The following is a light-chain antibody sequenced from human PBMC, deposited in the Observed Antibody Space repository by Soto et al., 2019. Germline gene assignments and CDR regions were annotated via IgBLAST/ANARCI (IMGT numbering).Light chain of an antibody. Sequence: EIVLTQSPGTLSLSPGERATLFCRASESVSNRKVAWYQQKPGQAPRLLIYGASSRATGIPDRVSGSGSGTDFTLIISRLEPEDFAVYYCQQYHSSPGTFGQGIKVEIK. V-gene: IGKV3-20*01. CDR2: GAS. J-gene: IGKJ1*01. CDR1: ESVSNRK. CDR3: QQYHSSPGT.